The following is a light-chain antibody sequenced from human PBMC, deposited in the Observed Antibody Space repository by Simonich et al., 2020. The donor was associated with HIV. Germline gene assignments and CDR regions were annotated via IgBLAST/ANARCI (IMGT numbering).Light chain of an antibody. CDR2: GVS. V-gene: IGKV3D-15*01. CDR3: QQYNYWPRT. Sequence: IVMTQSPATLSVSPGERATLSCRASKSVSSMLAWFQQHPGQAPRLLIYGVSTRATGIPARFSGSGSGTDFTLTISSLQSEDFAVYYCQQYNYWPRTFGQGTKLEIK. CDR1: KSVSSM. J-gene: IGKJ2*01.